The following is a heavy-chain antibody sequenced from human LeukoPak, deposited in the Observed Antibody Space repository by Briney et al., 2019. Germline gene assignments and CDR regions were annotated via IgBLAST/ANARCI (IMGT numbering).Heavy chain of an antibody. V-gene: IGHV3-9*01. CDR3: AKVQYSSSSYYFDY. D-gene: IGHD6-6*01. J-gene: IGHJ4*02. Sequence: GRSLRLSCAASGFTFDDYAMHWVRQAPGKGLEWVSGISWNSGSIGYADSVKGRFTISRDNAKNSLYLQMNNLRAEDTALYYCAKVQYSSSSYYFDYWGQGTLVTVSS. CDR1: GFTFDDYA. CDR2: ISWNSGSI.